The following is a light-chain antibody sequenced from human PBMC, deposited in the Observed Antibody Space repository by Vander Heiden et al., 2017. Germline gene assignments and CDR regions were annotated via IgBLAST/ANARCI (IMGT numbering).Light chain of an antibody. J-gene: IGKJ4*01. Sequence: DIQMTQSPSSASVPAGDRVTITCRASLGISSWLAWYQQKPGKAPKLLIDAAASVQRGGPSRYSGSGAGTDCTHTISSLQPEDDATYYCQQANSFRLTFGGGTKVEIK. V-gene: IGKV1-12*01. CDR2: AAA. CDR1: LGISSW. CDR3: QQANSFRLT.